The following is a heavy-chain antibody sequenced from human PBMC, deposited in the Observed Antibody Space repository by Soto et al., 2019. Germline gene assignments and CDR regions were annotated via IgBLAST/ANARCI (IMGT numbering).Heavy chain of an antibody. J-gene: IGHJ6*03. Sequence: EVQLVESGGGLVQPGGSLRLSCAASGFTFSSYSMNWVRQAPGKGLEWVSYISSSSSTIYYADSVKGRFTISRDNAKNSLYLQMNSLRAEDTAVYYCARDRGYSGYRSYYYYYMDVWGKGNTVTVSS. V-gene: IGHV3-48*01. CDR2: ISSSSSTI. D-gene: IGHD5-12*01. CDR3: ARDRGYSGYRSYYYYYMDV. CDR1: GFTFSSYS.